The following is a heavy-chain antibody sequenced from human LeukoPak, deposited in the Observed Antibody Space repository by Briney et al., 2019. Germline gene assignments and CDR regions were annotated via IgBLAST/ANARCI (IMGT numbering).Heavy chain of an antibody. D-gene: IGHD2-2*02. CDR1: GFTFSSYW. CDR3: ARRDIVVVPAAIIGAFDI. Sequence: GGSLRLSYEASGFTFSSYWMHWVRQTPGKGLMWVARIESDGSTLYADSVQGRFTISRDNAKNSLYLQMNSLRAEDTALYYCARRDIVVVPAAIIGAFDIWGQGTMVTVSS. J-gene: IGHJ3*02. CDR2: IESDGST. V-gene: IGHV3-74*01.